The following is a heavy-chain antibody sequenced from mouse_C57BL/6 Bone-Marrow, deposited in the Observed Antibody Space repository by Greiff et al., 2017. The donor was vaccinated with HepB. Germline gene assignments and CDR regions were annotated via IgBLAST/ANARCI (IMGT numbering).Heavy chain of an antibody. CDR3: ARWDLLLRVFAY. D-gene: IGHD1-1*01. V-gene: IGHV1-55*01. CDR2: IYPGSGST. J-gene: IGHJ3*01. CDR1: GYTFTSYW. Sequence: VQLQQSGAELVKPGASVKMSCKASGYTFTSYWITWVKQRPGQGLEWIGDIYPGSGSTNYNEKFKSKATLTVDTSSSTAYMQLSSLTSEDSAVYYCARWDLLLRVFAYWGQGTLVTVSA.